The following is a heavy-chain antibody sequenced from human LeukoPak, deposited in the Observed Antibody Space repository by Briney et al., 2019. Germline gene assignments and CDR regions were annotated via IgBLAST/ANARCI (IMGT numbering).Heavy chain of an antibody. V-gene: IGHV1-18*01. CDR3: ARDQVERNWNYLYWFDP. D-gene: IGHD1-7*01. J-gene: IGHJ5*02. Sequence: ASVKVSCKASGYTFTSYGISWVRQAPGQGLEWMGWISAYNGNTNYVQKLQGRVTMTTDTSTSTAYMELRSLRSDDTAVYYCARDQVERNWNYLYWFDPWGQGTLVTVSS. CDR2: ISAYNGNT. CDR1: GYTFTSYG.